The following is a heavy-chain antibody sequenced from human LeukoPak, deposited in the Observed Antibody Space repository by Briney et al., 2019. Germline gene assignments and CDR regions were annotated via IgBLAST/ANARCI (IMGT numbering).Heavy chain of an antibody. V-gene: IGHV3-21*01. CDR3: AREDYYDFWSGYYGPYYFDY. Sequence: SGESLRLSCAASGFTFSSYSMNWVRQAPGKGLEWVSSISGSSSYIYYADSLKGRFTISRHNAKNSLYLQMNSLRAEDTAVYYCAREDYYDFWSGYYGPYYFDYWGQGTLVTVSS. D-gene: IGHD3-3*01. J-gene: IGHJ4*02. CDR2: ISGSSSYI. CDR1: GFTFSSYS.